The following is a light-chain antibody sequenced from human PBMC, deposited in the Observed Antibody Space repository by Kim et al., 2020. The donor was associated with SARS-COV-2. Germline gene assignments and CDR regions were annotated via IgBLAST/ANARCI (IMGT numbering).Light chain of an antibody. CDR1: NIGSKS. V-gene: IGLV3-21*04. CDR2: YDS. CDR3: QLWVISSVHWV. J-gene: IGLJ3*02. Sequence: SYELTQPPSVSVAPGKTARITCGGNNIGSKSVHWYQHKPGQAPVLVIYYDSDRPSGIPERFSGSNSGNTASLTISRVEAGDEADYYCQLWVISSVHWVFG.